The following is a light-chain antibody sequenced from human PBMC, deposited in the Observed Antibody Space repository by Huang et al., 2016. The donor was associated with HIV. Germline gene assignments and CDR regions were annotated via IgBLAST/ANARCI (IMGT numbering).Light chain of an antibody. J-gene: IGKJ1*01. CDR3: QQYIDWPRT. CDR1: QRVGTI. CDR2: RAA. V-gene: IGKV3-15*01. Sequence: EIVMTQSPATLSVSPGERATPSCRASQRVGTILAWYQQKPGQAPRLLSYRAATRATGVPARFSGSGSGTEFTLTISSLQSEDSAFYYCQQYIDWPRTFGQGTKVEIK.